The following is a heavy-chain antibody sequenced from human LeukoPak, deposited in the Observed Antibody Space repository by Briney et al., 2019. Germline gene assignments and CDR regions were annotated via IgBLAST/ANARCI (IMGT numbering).Heavy chain of an antibody. CDR1: GYTFTSYY. Sequence: ASVKVSCKASGYTFTSYYMHWVRQAPGQGLEWMGIINPSGGSTSYAQKFQGRVTMTRDTSTSTVYMELSSLRSEDTAVYYCARAPRGGFYRYYFDYWGQGTLVTVSS. CDR3: ARAPRGGFYRYYFDY. CDR2: INPSGGST. D-gene: IGHD3-22*01. J-gene: IGHJ4*02. V-gene: IGHV1-46*01.